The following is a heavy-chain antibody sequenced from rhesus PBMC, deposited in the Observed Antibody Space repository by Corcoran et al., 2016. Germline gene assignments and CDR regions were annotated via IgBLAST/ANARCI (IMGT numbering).Heavy chain of an antibody. CDR2: VYWMGEGS. CDR3: ASTDCSNSDCSTGDF. D-gene: IGHD4-23*01. Sequence: QVQLQESGPAVVKPSETLSLTCTVSGGSMTTSYWWSWFRQSPGKGLEWLGGVYWMGEGSDYSPFIKRRVVMSMDTSKNQLSRKRTSVTAADTAGYYCASTDCSNSDCSTGDFWGQGVLVTVSS. CDR1: GGSMTTSYW. J-gene: IGHJ4*01. V-gene: IGHV4-93*02.